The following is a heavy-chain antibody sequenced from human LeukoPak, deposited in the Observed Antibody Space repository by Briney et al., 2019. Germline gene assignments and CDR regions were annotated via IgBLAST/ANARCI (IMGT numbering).Heavy chain of an antibody. D-gene: IGHD5-18*01. V-gene: IGHV3-48*01. CDR3: ARDGGGYSYGVAY. CDR2: ISSGGSTI. J-gene: IGHJ4*02. CDR1: GFTFGTNS. Sequence: GGSLRLSCAGSGFTFGTNSMSWVRQAPGKGLEWISYISSGGSTIYYADSVKGRLTISRDNAKNSLYLQMNSLRAEDTAVYYCARDGGGYSYGVAYWGQGTLVTVSS.